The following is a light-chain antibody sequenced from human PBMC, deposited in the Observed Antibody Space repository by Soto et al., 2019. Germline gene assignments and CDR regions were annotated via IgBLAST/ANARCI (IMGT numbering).Light chain of an antibody. J-gene: IGLJ2*01. CDR3: SSYTSSSNLVV. V-gene: IGLV2-14*01. Sequence: QSALTQPASVSGSPGQSITISCTGTSSDVGGYNYVSLYQQHPGKAPKLMIYDVSNRPSGVSNRFSGSKSGNTASLTISGLQAEDEADYYCSSYTSSSNLVVFGGGTKVTVL. CDR2: DVS. CDR1: SSDVGGYNY.